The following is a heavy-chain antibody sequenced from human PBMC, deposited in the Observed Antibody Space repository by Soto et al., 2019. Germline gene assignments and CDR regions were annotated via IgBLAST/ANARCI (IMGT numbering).Heavy chain of an antibody. CDR1: GGSFSGYY. CDR3: ARNGSYYDFWSGYYFGGGMDV. Sequence: QVQLQQWGAGLLKPSETLSLTCAVYGGSFSGYYWSWIRQPPGKGLEWIGEINHSGSTNYNPSLKCRVTISVDTSKNQFSLKLSSVTAADTAVYYCARNGSYYDFWSGYYFGGGMDVWGQGTTVTVSS. D-gene: IGHD3-3*01. CDR2: INHSGST. V-gene: IGHV4-34*01. J-gene: IGHJ6*02.